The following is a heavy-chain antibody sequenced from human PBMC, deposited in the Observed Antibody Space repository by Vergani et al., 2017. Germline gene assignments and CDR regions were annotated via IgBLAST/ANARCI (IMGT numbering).Heavy chain of an antibody. CDR1: GFTFIMPA. CDR2: PSASDRRT. V-gene: IGHV3-23*01. CDR3: AKVGRSEVACTFCAFDI. D-gene: IGHD6-19*01. J-gene: IGHJ3*02. Sequence: EVQLLESGGDLVQPGGSLRLSCAASGFTFIMPAMSWVRQAPGEGLEWVSTPSASDRRTHYADSVKGRFTISRDISKNTLFLHMNSLRPEDTSVYYCAKVGRSEVACTFCAFDIWGQVTMVTVSS.